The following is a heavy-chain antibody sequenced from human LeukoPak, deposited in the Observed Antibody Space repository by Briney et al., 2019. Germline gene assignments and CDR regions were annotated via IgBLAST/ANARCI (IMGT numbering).Heavy chain of an antibody. V-gene: IGHV4-34*01. Sequence: SETLSLTCAVSGGSFSGYYWTWIRQLPGEGLEWIGEITDRGSTNYNPSLRRRVTLSVDTSKSQFSLKVSSVTAADTSVFYCARGRGHSSGWGHYYYSIDVWGQGTTVIVSS. CDR3: ARGRGHSSGWGHYYYSIDV. J-gene: IGHJ6*02. D-gene: IGHD6-19*01. CDR2: ITDRGST. CDR1: GGSFSGYY.